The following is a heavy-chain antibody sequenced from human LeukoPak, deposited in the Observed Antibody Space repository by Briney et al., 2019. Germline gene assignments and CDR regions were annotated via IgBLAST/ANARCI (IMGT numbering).Heavy chain of an antibody. V-gene: IGHV1-3*01. CDR1: GYTFTSCA. J-gene: IGHJ4*02. CDR3: ARTDEDIMITFGGVVEYYFDY. D-gene: IGHD3-16*01. Sequence: ASVKVSCKASGYTFTSCAMYWVRQAPAQRLEWVGWINARNGNTKYSQKFQGRVTITRDTSASTAYMELSSLRSEDTAVYYCARTDEDIMITFGGVVEYYFDYWGQGTLVTVSS. CDR2: INARNGNT.